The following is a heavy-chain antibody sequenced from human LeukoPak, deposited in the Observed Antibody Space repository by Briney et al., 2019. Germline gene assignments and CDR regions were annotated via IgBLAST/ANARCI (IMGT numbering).Heavy chain of an antibody. CDR2: ISSSGSTI. D-gene: IGHD6-13*01. Sequence: GGSLRLSCAASGFTFSSYWMHWIRQAPGKGLEWVSYISSSGSTIYYADSVKGRFTISRDNAKNSLYLQMNSLRAEDTAVYYCARDHRPLPPRSHSSSWDYTDYWGQGTLVTVSS. CDR1: GFTFSSYW. J-gene: IGHJ4*02. CDR3: ARDHRPLPPRSHSSSWDYTDY. V-gene: IGHV3-11*04.